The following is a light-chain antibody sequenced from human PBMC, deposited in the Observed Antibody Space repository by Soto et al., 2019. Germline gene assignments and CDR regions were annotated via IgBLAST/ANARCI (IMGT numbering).Light chain of an antibody. Sequence: QSVLTQPPSASGTPGQRVTISCSGSNSNIGSNTVNWYQQFPGTAPRFLIYGNDLRPSGVPDRFSASKSGTSASLAISGLQSEDEADYYCAVWDGSLRGRVFGGGTKLTVL. CDR2: GND. V-gene: IGLV1-44*01. J-gene: IGLJ2*01. CDR3: AVWDGSLRGRV. CDR1: NSNIGSNT.